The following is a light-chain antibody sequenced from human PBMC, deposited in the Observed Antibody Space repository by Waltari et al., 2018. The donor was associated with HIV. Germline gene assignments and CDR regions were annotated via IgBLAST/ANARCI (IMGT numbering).Light chain of an antibody. J-gene: IGLJ2*01. CDR2: DDK. CDR3: QVWDSTTDHVV. V-gene: IGLV3-21*02. CDR1: HIGIKS. Sequence: SYVLTQPPSVSVAPGQTARITCGGNHIGIKSVHWYQQQPGQAPVLVVYDDKDRPSGIPERFSGSNSENTATLIIRGVEAGDEADYHCQVWDSTTDHVVFGGGTNLIVL.